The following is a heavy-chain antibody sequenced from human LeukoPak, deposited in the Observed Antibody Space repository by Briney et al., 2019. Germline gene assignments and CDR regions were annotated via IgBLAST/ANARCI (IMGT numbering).Heavy chain of an antibody. CDR2: IYSGGST. V-gene: IGHV3-53*01. CDR1: GFTVSSNY. CDR3: ARYDFWSGFDY. D-gene: IGHD3-3*01. Sequence: GGSLRLSCAASGFTVSSNYMSWVRQAPGKGLEWVSVIYSGGSTYYADSVKGRFTISRDNSKNTLYLQMNSLRAEDTAVYYCARYDFWSGFDYWGQGTLVTVSS. J-gene: IGHJ4*02.